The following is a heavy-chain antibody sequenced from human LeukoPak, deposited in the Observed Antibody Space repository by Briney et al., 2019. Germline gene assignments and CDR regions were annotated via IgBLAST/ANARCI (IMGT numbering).Heavy chain of an antibody. V-gene: IGHV4-31*03. CDR2: IYYSGST. J-gene: IGHJ4*02. D-gene: IGHD3-22*01. CDR3: ATDSLGSSGYYY. Sequence: PSETLSLTCTVSGGSISSGGYYWSWIRQHPGKGLEWIGYIYYSGSTYYNPSLKSRVTISVDTSKNQFSLKLSSVTAADTAVYYCATDSLGSSGYYYWGQGTLVTVSS. CDR1: GGSISSGGYY.